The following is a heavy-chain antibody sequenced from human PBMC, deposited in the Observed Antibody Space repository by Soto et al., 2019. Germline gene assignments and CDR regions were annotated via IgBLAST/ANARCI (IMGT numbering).Heavy chain of an antibody. D-gene: IGHD2-15*01. Sequence: GESLKISCKGSGYSFTSYWISWVRQMPGKGLEWMGRIDPSDSYTNYSPSFQGHVTISADKSISTAYLQWSSLKASDTAMYYCARRCSGYCSGGSLLVPAQAVYYGMDVWGQGTTVTVSS. CDR1: GYSFTSYW. CDR2: IDPSDSYT. J-gene: IGHJ6*02. CDR3: ARRCSGYCSGGSLLVPAQAVYYGMDV. V-gene: IGHV5-10-1*01.